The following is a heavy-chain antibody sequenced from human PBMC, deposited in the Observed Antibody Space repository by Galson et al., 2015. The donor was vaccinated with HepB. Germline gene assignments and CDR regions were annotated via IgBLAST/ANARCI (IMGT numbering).Heavy chain of an antibody. Sequence: SLRLSCAASGFDFVRTTMDWVRQTPGKGLEWVSSITRTSNSINYADSVKGRFTVSRDNSKNFLYLQMSSLRVEDTAVYYCVREGGYDYFWGTYSGSYFDSWGQGARFTVS. CDR1: GFDFVRTT. D-gene: IGHD3-16*01. J-gene: IGHJ4*02. CDR3: VREGGYDYFWGTYSGSYFDS. V-gene: IGHV3-21*06. CDR2: ITRTSNSI.